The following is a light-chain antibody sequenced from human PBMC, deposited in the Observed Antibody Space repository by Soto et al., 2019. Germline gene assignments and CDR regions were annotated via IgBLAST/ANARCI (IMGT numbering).Light chain of an antibody. Sequence: TVMTQSPANLSVSPGERAALSCRASQSVSSDLAWYQQKPGQAPRLLIHGASTRATGFPARFSGSGSGTEFTLTISSLQSEDFAVYYCQQYNNWPWTFGQGTKVEIK. CDR1: QSVSSD. CDR3: QQYNNWPWT. V-gene: IGKV3-15*01. CDR2: GAS. J-gene: IGKJ1*01.